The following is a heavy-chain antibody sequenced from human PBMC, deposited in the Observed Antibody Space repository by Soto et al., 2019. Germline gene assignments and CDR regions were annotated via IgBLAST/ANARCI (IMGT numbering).Heavy chain of an antibody. D-gene: IGHD2-8*02. V-gene: IGHV1-18*04. CDR1: GYAFSSYG. CDR2: ISTYRSDT. Sequence: ASVKVSCKASGYAFSSYGISWVRQAPGQGLEWIGWISTYRSDTNSAPRLQGRITMTTDTSTSTAYMELRSLTSDDTAVYYCVRDETDYCTGGNCFYFDSWGQGTLATVSS. CDR3: VRDETDYCTGGNCFYFDS. J-gene: IGHJ4*02.